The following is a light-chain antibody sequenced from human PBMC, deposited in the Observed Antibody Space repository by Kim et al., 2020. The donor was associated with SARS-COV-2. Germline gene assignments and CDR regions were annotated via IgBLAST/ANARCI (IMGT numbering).Light chain of an antibody. Sequence: PGESATLSCRASQVVSSNSLAWYHQRPGQAPRLFIYLASTGATGAPDRFSGSGSGTDFTLTIRRLEPEDSGVFYCQQYDTSPYTFGQGTKVDIK. J-gene: IGKJ2*01. CDR3: QQYDTSPYT. CDR2: LAS. CDR1: QVVSSNS. V-gene: IGKV3-20*01.